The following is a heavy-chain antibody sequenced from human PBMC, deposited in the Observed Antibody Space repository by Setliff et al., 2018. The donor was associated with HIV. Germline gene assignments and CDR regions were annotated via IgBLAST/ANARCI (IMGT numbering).Heavy chain of an antibody. CDR1: GFTFSSYS. CDR2: ISYDGSHK. J-gene: IGHJ4*02. CDR3: ARPIAAAGLFDS. D-gene: IGHD6-13*01. V-gene: IGHV3-30*04. Sequence: GGSLSLSCAASGFTFSSYSMHWVRQAPGKGLEWVAVISYDGSHKYYVDSVKGRFTISRDNAKNSLYLQMNSLRAEDTAVYYCARPIAAAGLFDSWGQGTLVTVSS.